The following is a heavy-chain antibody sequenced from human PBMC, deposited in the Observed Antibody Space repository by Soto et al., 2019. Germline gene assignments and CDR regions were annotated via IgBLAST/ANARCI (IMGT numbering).Heavy chain of an antibody. D-gene: IGHD5-12*01. V-gene: IGHV1-18*01. CDR1: GYTFTSYG. CDR2: ISAYNGNT. J-gene: IGHJ4*02. Sequence: QVQLVQSGAEVKKPGASVKVSCKASGYTFTSYGISWVRQAPGQGLEWMGWISAYNGNTNYAQKLQGRVTMTTDTSTRTVYMELRSLRSDDTAVYYCGRDLLEMATRTDHFDYWGQGTLVTVSS. CDR3: GRDLLEMATRTDHFDY.